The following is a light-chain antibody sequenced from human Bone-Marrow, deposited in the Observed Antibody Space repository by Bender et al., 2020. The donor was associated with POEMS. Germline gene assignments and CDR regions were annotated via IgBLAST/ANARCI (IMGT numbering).Light chain of an antibody. J-gene: IGLJ3*02. CDR3: SSYAGSNTPVV. CDR2: DVT. Sequence: QSALTQPASVSVSPGQSITISCTGTSSDIGRYNYVSWYQQHPDKAPKLIIYDVTNRPSGVSNRFSGSKSGDTATLTVSGLQPEDEAYYYCSSYAGSNTPVVFGGGTKLAVL. V-gene: IGLV2-14*03. CDR1: SSDIGRYNY.